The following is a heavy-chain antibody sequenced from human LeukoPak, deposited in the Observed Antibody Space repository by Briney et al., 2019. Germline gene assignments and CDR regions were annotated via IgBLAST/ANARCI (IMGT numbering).Heavy chain of an antibody. CDR2: IYYSGST. D-gene: IGHD3-22*01. Sequence: SETPSPTCTVSGGSISSGDYYWSWIRQPPGKGLEWIGYIYYSGSTYYNPSLKSRVTISVDTSKNQFSLKLSSVTAADTAVYYCARVGAPDSSGYLPLDYWGQGTLVTVSS. J-gene: IGHJ4*02. CDR1: GGSISSGDYY. V-gene: IGHV4-30-4*01. CDR3: ARVGAPDSSGYLPLDY.